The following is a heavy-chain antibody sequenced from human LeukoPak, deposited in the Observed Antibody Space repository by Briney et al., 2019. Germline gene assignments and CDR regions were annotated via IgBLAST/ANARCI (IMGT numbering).Heavy chain of an antibody. CDR2: INSDGSAT. D-gene: IGHD3-16*02. J-gene: IGHJ4*02. CDR3: ARGTAGYHSSYFDC. V-gene: IGHV3-74*01. Sequence: GGSLRLSCAASGFTFSSPWMHWVRQAPGKGLVWVSRINSDGSATAYADSVKGRFTISRDNAENTLYLQMNSLRAEDTAVYYCARGTAGYHSSYFDCWGQGTLVTVSS. CDR1: GFTFSSPW.